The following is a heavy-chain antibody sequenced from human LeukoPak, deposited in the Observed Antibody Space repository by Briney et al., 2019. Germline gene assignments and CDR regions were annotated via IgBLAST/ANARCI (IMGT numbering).Heavy chain of an antibody. D-gene: IGHD3-22*01. J-gene: IGHJ4*02. CDR2: ISYDGSNK. CDR1: GFTFSSYG. V-gene: IGHV3-30*19. Sequence: GRSLRLSCAASGFTFSSYGMHWVRQAPGKGLEWVAVISYDGSNKYYADSVKGRFTISRDNSKNTLYLQMNSLRAEDTAVYYCARDQTRDYYDSSGYWLGDYWGQGTLVTVSS. CDR3: ARDQTRDYYDSSGYWLGDY.